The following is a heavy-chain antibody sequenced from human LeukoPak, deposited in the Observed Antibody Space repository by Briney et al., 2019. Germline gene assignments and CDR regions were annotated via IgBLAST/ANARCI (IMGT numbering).Heavy chain of an antibody. J-gene: IGHJ4*02. CDR2: ISADGGST. CDR3: AKESGKFDY. V-gene: IGHV3-43*02. Sequence: GSLRLSCVASGLNFDDSAMHWVRQAPGKGLEWVSLISADGGSTFSADSVKGRFSISRDNSKNSLYLQMNSLRSEDTAMCYCAKESGKFDYWGQGTLVAVSS. CDR1: GLNFDDSA.